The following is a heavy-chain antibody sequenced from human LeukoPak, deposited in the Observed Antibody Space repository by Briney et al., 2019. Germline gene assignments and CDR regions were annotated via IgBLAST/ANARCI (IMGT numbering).Heavy chain of an antibody. V-gene: IGHV3-23*01. D-gene: IGHD1-1*01. Sequence: GGSLRLSCAASGFTFSSYAISWFRQAPGKGLEWVLSITGTSAGTYYTYSVKGRFTISRDNSKNTLYLQMNSLGAEDTAVYFCARERLERHLSFDYWGQGTLVTVSS. CDR1: GFTFSSYA. CDR2: ITGTSAGT. CDR3: ARERLERHLSFDY. J-gene: IGHJ4*02.